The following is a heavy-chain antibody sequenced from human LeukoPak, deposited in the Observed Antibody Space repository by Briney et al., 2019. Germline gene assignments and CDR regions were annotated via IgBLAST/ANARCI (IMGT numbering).Heavy chain of an antibody. D-gene: IGHD3-9*01. J-gene: IGHJ3*02. Sequence: GASVKVSCKASGYTFSSYGISWVRQAPGQGLEWMGWISAYNGNTNFAQKLQGRVTMTTDTSTSTAYMELRSLRSDDTAVYYCARDSRSPLRYFDWYEWVFDIWGQGTMVTVSS. CDR3: ARDSRSPLRYFDWYEWVFDI. CDR1: GYTFSSYG. V-gene: IGHV1-18*01. CDR2: ISAYNGNT.